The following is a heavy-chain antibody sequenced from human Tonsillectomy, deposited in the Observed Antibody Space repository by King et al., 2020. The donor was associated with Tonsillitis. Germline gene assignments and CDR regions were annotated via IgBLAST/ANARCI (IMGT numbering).Heavy chain of an antibody. J-gene: IGHJ4*02. CDR2: IYYSGST. D-gene: IGHD3-22*01. CDR1: GGSISSYY. V-gene: IGHV4-59*01. Sequence: QLQESGPGLVKPSETLSLTCTVSGGSISSYYWSWIRQPPGKGLEWIGYIYYSGSTNYNPSLKGRVTISVDTSKNQFSLKLSSVTAADTAVYYCARDRGYYDSSGVFDYWGQGTLVTVSS. CDR3: ARDRGYYDSSGVFDY.